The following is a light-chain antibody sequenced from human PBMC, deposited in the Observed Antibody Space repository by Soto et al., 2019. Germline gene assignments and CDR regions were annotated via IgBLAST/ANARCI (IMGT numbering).Light chain of an antibody. CDR1: QSISIW. Sequence: DIQMTQSPSTLSASVGDRVTITCRASQSISIWLAWYQQKPGKAPKILIYKASSLESGVPSRFSGSGSGTEFTLTISRLQPDDFATYFCQQYSTYTPRTFGQGTKVEIK. CDR3: QQYSTYTPRT. V-gene: IGKV1-5*03. CDR2: KAS. J-gene: IGKJ1*01.